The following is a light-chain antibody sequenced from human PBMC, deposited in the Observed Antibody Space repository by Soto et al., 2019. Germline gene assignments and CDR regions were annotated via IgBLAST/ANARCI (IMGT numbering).Light chain of an antibody. V-gene: IGLV2-14*01. CDR2: EVS. Sequence: QSVLTQPASVSGSPGQSITISCTGTSSDIGSYNYVSWNQQHPGKAPKLIIYEVSDRPSGVSNRFSGSKSGNTASLTISGLQAEDEADYYCSSYTSSSTYVFGTGTKVTVL. J-gene: IGLJ1*01. CDR3: SSYTSSSTYV. CDR1: SSDIGSYNY.